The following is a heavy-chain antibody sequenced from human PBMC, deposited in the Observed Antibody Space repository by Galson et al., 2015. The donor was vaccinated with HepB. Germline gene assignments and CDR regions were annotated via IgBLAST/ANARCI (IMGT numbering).Heavy chain of an antibody. CDR2: IKQDGGER. D-gene: IGHD5-18*01. V-gene: IGHV3-7*03. CDR1: GFTFSNYW. CDR3: ARGYNYGFDY. Sequence: SLRLSCAASGFTFSNYWMSWVRQGPGKGLEWVANIKQDGGERYYVDSVKGRFTISRDNARNSVHLQMNSLRAEDTAVFFCARGYNYGFDYWGRGTLVAVSS. J-gene: IGHJ4*02.